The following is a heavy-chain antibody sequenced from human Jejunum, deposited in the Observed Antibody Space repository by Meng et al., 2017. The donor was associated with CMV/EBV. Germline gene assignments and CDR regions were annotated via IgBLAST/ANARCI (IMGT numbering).Heavy chain of an antibody. D-gene: IGHD2-2*01. CDR1: FTFSGSA. Sequence: FTFSGSAMHWVRQASGKGLEWVGRIRSKANSYATDYAAPVKGRFTISRDDSKSTAYLQMNSLKTEDTAVYFCVSPSCSSTNCYAFDYWGQGTLVTVSS. CDR2: IRSKANSYAT. CDR3: VSPSCSSTNCYAFDY. J-gene: IGHJ4*02. V-gene: IGHV3-73*01.